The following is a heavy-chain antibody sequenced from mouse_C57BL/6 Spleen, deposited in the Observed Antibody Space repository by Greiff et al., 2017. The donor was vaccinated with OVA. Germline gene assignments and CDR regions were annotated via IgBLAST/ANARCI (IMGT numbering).Heavy chain of an antibody. CDR2: ISSGSSTI. D-gene: IGHD1-1*01. V-gene: IGHV5-17*01. CDR1: GFTFSDYG. J-gene: IGHJ4*01. CDR3: ARQISYYYGSSYDYAMDY. Sequence: DVKLVESGGGLVKPGGSLKLSCAASGFTFSDYGMHWVRQAPEKGLEWVAYISSGSSTIYYADTVTGRFTISRDNAKNTLFLQMTSLRSEDTAMYYCARQISYYYGSSYDYAMDYWGQGTSVTVSS.